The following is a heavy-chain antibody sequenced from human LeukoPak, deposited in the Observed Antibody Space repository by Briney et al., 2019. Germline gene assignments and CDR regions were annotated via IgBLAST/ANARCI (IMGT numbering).Heavy chain of an antibody. V-gene: IGHV3-53*01. J-gene: IGHJ4*02. CDR3: ASLRHSDSDY. CDR1: GFTVSSNY. Sequence: GGSLRLSCAASGFTVSSNYMSWVRQAPGKGLEWVSLLYSDGSTHYADSVKGRFTISRDNAKNTLYLQMNSLRAEDTAVYYCASLRHSDSDYWGQGTRVTVSS. CDR2: LYSDGST. D-gene: IGHD2-21*01.